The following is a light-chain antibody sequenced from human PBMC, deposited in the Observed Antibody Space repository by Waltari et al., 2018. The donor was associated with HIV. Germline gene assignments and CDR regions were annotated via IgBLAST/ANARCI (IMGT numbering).Light chain of an antibody. CDR1: QDISNF. V-gene: IGKV1-33*01. J-gene: IGKJ4*01. CDR3: QQYDNLPSLT. Sequence: DIQMTQSPSSLSASVGDRVTITCQASQDISNFLNWYQQKPGKAPKLLIYDASNVETGVPSRCSGSGSGTDFTFTISSLQPEDIATYYCQQYDNLPSLTFGGGTKVEIK. CDR2: DAS.